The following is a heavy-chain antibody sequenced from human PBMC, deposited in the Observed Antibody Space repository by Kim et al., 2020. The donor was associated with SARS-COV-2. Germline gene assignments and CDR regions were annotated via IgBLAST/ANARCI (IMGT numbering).Heavy chain of an antibody. V-gene: IGHV3-74*01. CDR2: INSDGSST. Sequence: GGSLRLSCAASGFTFSTYWMHWVRQAPGKGLVWVSRINSDGSSTSYADSVKGRFTISRDNAKNTLYLQMNSLRVEDTDVYYCAKPIAVTGTGGFDPWGQGTLVTVSS. CDR3: AKPIAVTGTGGFDP. J-gene: IGHJ5*02. CDR1: GFTFSTYW. D-gene: IGHD6-19*01.